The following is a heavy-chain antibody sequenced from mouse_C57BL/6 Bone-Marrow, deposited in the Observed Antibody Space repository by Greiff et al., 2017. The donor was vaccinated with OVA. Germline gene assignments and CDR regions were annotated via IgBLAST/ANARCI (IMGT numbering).Heavy chain of an antibody. D-gene: IGHD3-3*01. CDR1: GFTFSSYG. CDR3: ARQGPFAY. J-gene: IGHJ3*01. CDR2: ISSGGSYT. Sequence: EVKLVEPGGDLVKPGGSLKLSCAASGFTFSSYGMSWVRQTPDKRLEWVATISSGGSYTYYPDSVKGRFTISRDNAKNTLYLQMSSLKSEDTAMYYCARQGPFAYWGQGTLVTVSA. V-gene: IGHV5-6*02.